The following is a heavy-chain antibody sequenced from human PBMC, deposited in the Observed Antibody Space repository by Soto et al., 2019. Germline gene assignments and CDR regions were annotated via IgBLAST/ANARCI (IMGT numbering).Heavy chain of an antibody. V-gene: IGHV1-18*01. CDR1: GYTFTTYG. Sequence: ASVKVSCKASGYTFTTYGITWMRQAPGQGLEWMXWXTXXXGXTXXXQXXXXRVTMTTDTSTNTAYMELRSLRSGDTAVYYCATSDKEINPYFFTYWGQGNMVTVSS. CDR2: XTXXXGXT. D-gene: IGHD3-9*01. CDR3: ATSDKEINPYFFTY. J-gene: IGHJ4*02.